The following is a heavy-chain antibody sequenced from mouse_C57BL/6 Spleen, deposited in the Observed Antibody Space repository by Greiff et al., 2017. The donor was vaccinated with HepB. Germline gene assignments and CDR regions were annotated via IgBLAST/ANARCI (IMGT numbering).Heavy chain of an antibody. Sequence: EVKLQESGPGLVKPSQSLSLTCSVTGYSITSGYYWNWIRLFPGNKLEWMGYISYDGSNNYNPSLKNRISITRDTSKNQFFLTLNSVTTENTATYYCASNGNRDYFDNWGQGTTLTVSS. CDR2: ISYDGSN. CDR3: ASNGNRDYFDN. V-gene: IGHV3-6*01. CDR1: GYSITSGYY. J-gene: IGHJ2*01. D-gene: IGHD1-1*01.